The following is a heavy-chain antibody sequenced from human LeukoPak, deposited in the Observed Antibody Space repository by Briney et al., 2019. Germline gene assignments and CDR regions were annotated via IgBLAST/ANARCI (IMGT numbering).Heavy chain of an antibody. CDR2: FNSDTGNT. CDR3: VRGGPNKSGWTLDY. Sequence: ASVKVSCKASGYSLTNYAIHWVRQAPGQRLEWMGWFNSDTGNTDYSQKFQGRVTISRDTSANTAYMELNRLRPEDTAVFYCVRGGPNKSGWTLDYWGQGTLVTVSA. CDR1: GYSLTNYA. J-gene: IGHJ4*02. D-gene: IGHD6-19*01. V-gene: IGHV1-3*01.